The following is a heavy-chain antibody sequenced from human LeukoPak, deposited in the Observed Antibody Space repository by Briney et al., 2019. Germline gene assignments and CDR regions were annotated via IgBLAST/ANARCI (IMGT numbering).Heavy chain of an antibody. J-gene: IGHJ6*03. V-gene: IGHV1-8*02. Sequence: ASVKVSCKASGYNFINYGINWVRQATGQGLEWMGWMNPKSGNTGYAQKFQGRVTMTRNTSISTAYMELSSLRSEDTAVYYCARSLGDSSGYSYYYYYYMDVWGKGTTVTISS. CDR3: ARSLGDSSGYSYYYYYYMDV. CDR2: MNPKSGNT. D-gene: IGHD3-22*01. CDR1: GYNFINYG.